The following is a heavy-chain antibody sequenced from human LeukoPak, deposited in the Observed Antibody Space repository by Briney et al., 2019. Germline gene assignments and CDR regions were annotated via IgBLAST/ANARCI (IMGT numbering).Heavy chain of an antibody. CDR1: GFTFSSHG. Sequence: PGGSLRLSCAASGFTFSSHGMNWVRQAPGKGLEWVSGITSGTRTYYADSVKGRFTISRDNSKNTLYLQMNSLRAEDTAVYYCAKVASGDYPIDYWGQGTLVTVSS. D-gene: IGHD4-17*01. CDR2: ITSGTRT. V-gene: IGHV3-23*01. J-gene: IGHJ4*02. CDR3: AKVASGDYPIDY.